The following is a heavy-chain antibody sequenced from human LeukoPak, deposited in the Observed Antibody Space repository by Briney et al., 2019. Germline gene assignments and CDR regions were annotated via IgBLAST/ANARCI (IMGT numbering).Heavy chain of an antibody. CDR3: TRDNNYFDY. CDR2: ISYDGSNK. CDR1: GFSFSSYA. V-gene: IGHV3-30-3*01. Sequence: PGGSLRLSCAASGFSFSSYAMHWVRQAPGKGLEWVAVISYDGSNKYYADSVKGRFTISRDSSKNTLFLRMHILRAEDTAVYYCTRDNNYFDYWGQGTLVTVSS. J-gene: IGHJ4*02.